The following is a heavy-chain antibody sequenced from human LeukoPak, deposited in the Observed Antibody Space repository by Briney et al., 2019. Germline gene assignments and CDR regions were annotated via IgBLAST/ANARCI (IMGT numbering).Heavy chain of an antibody. V-gene: IGHV3-15*01. J-gene: IGHJ4*02. Sequence: PGGSLRLSCAASGFTFSNAWMSWVRQAPGKGLEWVGRIKSKTDGETTDYAAPVKGRFTISRDDSKNTLYLQMNSLKTEDTAVYYCTTDRHCSSITCYPSFWGQGTLVTVSS. CDR3: TTDRHCSSITCYPSF. CDR2: IKSKTDGETT. D-gene: IGHD2-2*01. CDR1: GFTFSNAW.